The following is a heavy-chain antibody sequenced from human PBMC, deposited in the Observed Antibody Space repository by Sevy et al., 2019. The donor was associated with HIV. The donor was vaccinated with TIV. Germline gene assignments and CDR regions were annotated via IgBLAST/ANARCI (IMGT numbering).Heavy chain of an antibody. J-gene: IGHJ6*02. D-gene: IGHD1-26*01. Sequence: ASVKVSCKASGYTFTSYYMHWVRQAPGQGLEWMGIINPSGGSTSYAQTFQGRVTMTRDTSTSTVYMELSSLRSEDTAVYYCAREGLEELLVRHEESYYYYYGMDVWGQGTTVTVSS. V-gene: IGHV1-46*01. CDR2: INPSGGST. CDR3: AREGLEELLVRHEESYYYYYGMDV. CDR1: GYTFTSYY.